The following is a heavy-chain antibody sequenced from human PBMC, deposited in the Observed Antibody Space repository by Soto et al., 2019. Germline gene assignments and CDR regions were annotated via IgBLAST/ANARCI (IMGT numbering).Heavy chain of an antibody. J-gene: IGHJ4*02. CDR1: GDTFSFYT. CDR3: ARQYDGHDY. Sequence: GASVKVSCKASGDTFSFYTINWVRQAPGLGLEWMGRVNPILSMSNYAQKFQGRVTMTADKSTSTAYMELRSLRSEDTAVYYCARQYDGHDYWGQGTLVTVSS. D-gene: IGHD3-16*01. CDR2: VNPILSMS. V-gene: IGHV1-69*02.